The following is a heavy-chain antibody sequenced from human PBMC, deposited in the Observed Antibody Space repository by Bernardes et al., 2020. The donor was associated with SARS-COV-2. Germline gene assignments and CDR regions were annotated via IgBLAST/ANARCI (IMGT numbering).Heavy chain of an antibody. CDR3: ARDLRIVVVPGANGMSGYYYGMDV. J-gene: IGHJ6*02. CDR2: ISAYNGNT. V-gene: IGHV1-18*01. D-gene: IGHD2-2*01. Sequence: ASVKVSCKASGYTFTSYGISWVRQAPGQGLEWMGWISAYNGNTNYAQKLQGRVTMTTDTSTSTAYMELRSLRSDDTAVYYCARDLRIVVVPGANGMSGYYYGMDVWGQGTTVTVSS. CDR1: GYTFTSYG.